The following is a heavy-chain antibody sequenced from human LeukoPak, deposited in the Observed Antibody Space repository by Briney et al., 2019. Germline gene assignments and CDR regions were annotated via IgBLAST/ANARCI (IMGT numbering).Heavy chain of an antibody. CDR3: ARDRVTVVPPPYGMDV. Sequence: WASVKVSCKASGYTFTGYYMHWVRQAPGQGLEWMGWINPNSGGTNYAQKFQGRVTMTRETSISTAYMELSRLRSDDTAVYYCARDRVTVVPPPYGMDVWGQGTTVTVSS. CDR1: GYTFTGYY. J-gene: IGHJ6*02. D-gene: IGHD4-23*01. V-gene: IGHV1-2*02. CDR2: INPNSGGT.